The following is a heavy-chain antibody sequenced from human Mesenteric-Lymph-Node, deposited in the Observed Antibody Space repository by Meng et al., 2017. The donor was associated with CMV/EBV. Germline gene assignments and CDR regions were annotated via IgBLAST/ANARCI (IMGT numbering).Heavy chain of an antibody. V-gene: IGHV4-31*02. CDR1: GGSVSCGGYY. CDR3: ARRPVGPAPTNFDY. CDR2: IYYTGST. D-gene: IGHD2-15*01. J-gene: IGHJ4*02. Sequence: SGGSVSCGGYYWSWLRQPPRKGLEWMGYIYYTGSTYCSPSLKSRVTVAVDTSKSQFSLRLSSVTAANTAVYYCARRPVGPAPTNFDYWGQGTLVTVSS.